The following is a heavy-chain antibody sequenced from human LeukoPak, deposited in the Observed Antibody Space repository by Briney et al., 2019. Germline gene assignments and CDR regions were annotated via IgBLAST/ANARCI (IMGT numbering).Heavy chain of an antibody. Sequence: GGSLRLSCAASGFTFSSYAMSWVRQAPGKGLQYVSAISSEGGSTYYADSVKGRFTISRDNSKNTLYLQMGSLRVEDMAVYFCARRYCSSTSCSPLDYWGQGTLVTVSS. CDR1: GFTFSSYA. V-gene: IGHV3-64*02. CDR3: ARRYCSSTSCSPLDY. CDR2: ISSEGGST. D-gene: IGHD2-2*01. J-gene: IGHJ4*02.